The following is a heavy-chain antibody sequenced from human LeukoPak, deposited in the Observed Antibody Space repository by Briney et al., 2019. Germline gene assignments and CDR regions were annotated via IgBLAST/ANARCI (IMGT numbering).Heavy chain of an antibody. CDR2: IYHSGST. CDR3: ARSAVTTYSSGWYYFDY. Sequence: SQTLSLTCAVSGGSISSCGYSWSWIRQPPGKGLEWIGYIYHSGSTYYNPSLKSRVTISVDRSKNQFSLKLSSVTAADTAVYYCARSAVTTYSSGWYYFDYWGQGTLVTVSS. CDR1: GGSISSCGYS. J-gene: IGHJ4*02. D-gene: IGHD6-19*01. V-gene: IGHV4-30-2*01.